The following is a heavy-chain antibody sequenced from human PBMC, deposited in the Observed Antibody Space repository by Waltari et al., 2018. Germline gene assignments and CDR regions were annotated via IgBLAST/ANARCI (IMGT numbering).Heavy chain of an antibody. CDR2: ISSSSSYI. CDR1: GFTFSSYS. V-gene: IGHV3-21*01. Sequence: EVQLVESGGGLVKPGGSLRLSCAASGFTFSSYSMNWVRQAPGKWLDWVSSISSSSSYIYYAYSVKGRFTISRDNAKNSLYLQMNSLRAEDTAVYYCARVVAASGPDYWGQGTLVTVSS. D-gene: IGHD6-13*01. CDR3: ARVVAASGPDY. J-gene: IGHJ4*02.